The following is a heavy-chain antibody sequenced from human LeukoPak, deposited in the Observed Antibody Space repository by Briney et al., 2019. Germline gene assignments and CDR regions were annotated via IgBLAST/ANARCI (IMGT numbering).Heavy chain of an antibody. Sequence: GGSLRLSCAASGFIFTTYAWGWVRQAPGKGLEWVATIDHSGRNTHYVDAVTGRFTISRDDSKSTVFLHMNSLRADDAAVYYCATDVGVAMYEYWGQGTVVTVS. CDR3: ATDVGVAMYEY. V-gene: IGHV3-23*01. J-gene: IGHJ4*02. CDR1: GFIFTTYA. CDR2: IDHSGRNT. D-gene: IGHD3-3*01.